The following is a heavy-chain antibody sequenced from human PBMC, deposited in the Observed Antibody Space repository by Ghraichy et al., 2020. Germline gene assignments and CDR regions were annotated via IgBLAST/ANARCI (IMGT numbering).Heavy chain of an antibody. D-gene: IGHD3-10*01. J-gene: IGHJ4*02. CDR2: ISYDGSNK. V-gene: IGHV3-30*18. CDR3: AKDGNYYGSGPYYFDY. Sequence: LSLTCAASGFTFSSYGMHWVRQAPGKGLEWVAVISYDGSNKYYADSVKGRFTISRDNSKNTLYLQMNSLRAEDTAVYYCAKDGNYYGSGPYYFDYWGQGTLVTVSS. CDR1: GFTFSSYG.